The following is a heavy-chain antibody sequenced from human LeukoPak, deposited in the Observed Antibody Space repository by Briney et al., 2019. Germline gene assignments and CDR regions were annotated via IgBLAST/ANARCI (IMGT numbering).Heavy chain of an antibody. CDR3: ARGGRRTYYYGSGSYYLVY. Sequence: GASVKVSCKASGYTFTSYGISWVRQAPGQGLEWMGWISAYNGNTNYAQKLQGRVTMTTDTSTSTAYMELRSLRSDDTAVSYCARGGRRTYYYGSGSYYLVYWGQGTLVTVSS. J-gene: IGHJ4*02. CDR1: GYTFTSYG. CDR2: ISAYNGNT. V-gene: IGHV1-18*01. D-gene: IGHD3-10*01.